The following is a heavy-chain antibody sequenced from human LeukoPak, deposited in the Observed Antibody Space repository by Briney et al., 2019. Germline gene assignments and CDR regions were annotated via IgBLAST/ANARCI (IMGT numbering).Heavy chain of an antibody. Sequence: PSETLSLTCTVSGGSISSGGYYWSWIRQPPGKGLEWIGYIYHSGSTYYNPSLKSRVTISVDTSKNQFSLKLSSVTAADTAVYYCARATSHSSVVDTAMVDAFDIWGQGTMVTVSS. D-gene: IGHD5-18*01. CDR3: ARATSHSSVVDTAMVDAFDI. V-gene: IGHV4-30-2*01. CDR2: IYHSGST. CDR1: GGSISSGGYY. J-gene: IGHJ3*02.